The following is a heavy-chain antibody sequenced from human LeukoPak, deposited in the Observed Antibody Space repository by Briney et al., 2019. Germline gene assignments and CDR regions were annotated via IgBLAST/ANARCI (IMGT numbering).Heavy chain of an antibody. J-gene: IGHJ4*02. CDR2: ISGSGGST. Sequence: RSGGSLRLSCAASGFTFSSYAMSWVRQAPGKGLEWVSAISGSGGSTYYADSVKGRFTISRDNSKNTLHLQMNSLRAEDTAVYYCAKHGGWEPLPDFDYWGQGTLVTVSS. CDR1: GFTFSSYA. CDR3: AKHGGWEPLPDFDY. D-gene: IGHD1-26*01. V-gene: IGHV3-23*01.